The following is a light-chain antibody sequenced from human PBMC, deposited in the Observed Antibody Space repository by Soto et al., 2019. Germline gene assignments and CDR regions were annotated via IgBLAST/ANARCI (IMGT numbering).Light chain of an antibody. CDR3: AAWDDSLNDVL. Sequence: QSVLTQPPSASGAPGQRVIISCSGSSSNLGGHTLNWYQHLPGTAPKLLIYVDNQRPSGIPDRFSGSRSGTSASLAISGLHSEDEAHYYCAAWDDSLNDVLFGGGTKLTVL. CDR2: VDN. V-gene: IGLV1-44*01. CDR1: SSNLGGHT. J-gene: IGLJ2*01.